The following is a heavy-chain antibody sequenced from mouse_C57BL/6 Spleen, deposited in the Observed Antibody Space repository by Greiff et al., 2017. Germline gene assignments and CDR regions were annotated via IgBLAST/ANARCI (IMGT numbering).Heavy chain of an antibody. V-gene: IGHV14-3*01. Sequence: EVQLQQSVAELVRPGASVKLSCTASGFNIKNTYMHWVKQRPEQGLEWIGRIDPANGNTKYAPKFPGKATITADTSSNTAYLQLSSLTSEDTAIYYGARGYYAVEGDYFDYWGQGTTLTVSS. CDR1: GFNIKNTY. CDR2: IDPANGNT. J-gene: IGHJ2*01. CDR3: ARGYYAVEGDYFDY. D-gene: IGHD1-1*01.